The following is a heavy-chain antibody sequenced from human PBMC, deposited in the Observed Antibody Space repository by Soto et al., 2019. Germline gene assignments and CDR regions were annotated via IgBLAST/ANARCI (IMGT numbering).Heavy chain of an antibody. V-gene: IGHV6-1*01. D-gene: IGHD5-12*01. J-gene: IGHJ4*02. Sequence: PSQTLSLTCAISGDSVSSNTASWNWIRQSPSRGLEWLGRTYFRSKWYNDYAVSVKSRIIINPDTSNNQFSLQLNSVTPEDTAVYFCAKGDNLGPTTGYAFDQWAQGLMVTVSP. CDR3: AKGDNLGPTTGYAFDQ. CDR2: TYFRSKWYN. CDR1: GDSVSSNTAS.